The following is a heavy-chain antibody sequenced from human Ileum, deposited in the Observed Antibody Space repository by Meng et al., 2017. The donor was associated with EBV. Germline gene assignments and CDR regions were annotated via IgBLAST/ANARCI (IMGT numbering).Heavy chain of an antibody. D-gene: IGHD6-19*01. CDR2: IYNSGST. J-gene: IGHJ4*02. Sequence: VQPQESGPGLVKPSETLSLTCSVSGGSVSSGGNYWSWIRQPPGKGLEWIGYIYNSGSTNYNPSLKSRVTISVDTSKNQFSLKLSSVTAADTAVYYCARDGYSSGSDWGQGTLVTVSS. CDR3: ARDGYSSGSD. V-gene: IGHV4-61*08. CDR1: GGSVSSGGNY.